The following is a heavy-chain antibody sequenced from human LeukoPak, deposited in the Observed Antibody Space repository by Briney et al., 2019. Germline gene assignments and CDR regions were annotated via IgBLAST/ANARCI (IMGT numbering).Heavy chain of an antibody. V-gene: IGHV1-8*01. J-gene: IGHJ4*02. CDR2: MNPNSGNT. CDR1: GYTFTSYD. CDR3: AREAVGGTGFDY. D-gene: IGHD4-23*01. Sequence: ASVKVSCKASGYTFTSYDINWVRQATGQGLEWMGWMNPNSGNTGYAQKFQGRVTMTRNTSISTAYMELSSLRSEDTAVYYRAREAVGGTGFDYWGQGTLVTVSS.